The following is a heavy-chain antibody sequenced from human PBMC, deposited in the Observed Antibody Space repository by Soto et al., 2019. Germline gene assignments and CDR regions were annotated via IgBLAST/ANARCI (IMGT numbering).Heavy chain of an antibody. Sequence: GGSLRLSCAASGFTFSSYAMNWVRQTQEKGLEWVSSISSTSSYTHYSDSVRGRFTISRDNANNSLFLQMNSLRAEDTATYYCARDLALAGNYWGQGVLVTVSS. CDR1: GFTFSSYA. CDR3: ARDLALAGNY. CDR2: ISSTSSYT. J-gene: IGHJ4*02. D-gene: IGHD6-19*01. V-gene: IGHV3-21*01.